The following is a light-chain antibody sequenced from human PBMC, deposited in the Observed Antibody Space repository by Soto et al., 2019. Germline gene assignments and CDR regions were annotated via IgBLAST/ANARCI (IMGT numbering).Light chain of an antibody. CDR1: SSNIGAGYD. V-gene: IGLV1-40*01. CDR3: QSYDSSLSGWV. CDR2: GNS. Sequence: QSVLTQSPSVSGAPGQRVTISCTGSSSNIGAGYDVHWYQQLPGTAPKLLIYGNSNRPSGVPDRFSGPKSGTSASLAITGLQAEDEADYYCQSYDSSLSGWVFGGGTKLTVL. J-gene: IGLJ3*02.